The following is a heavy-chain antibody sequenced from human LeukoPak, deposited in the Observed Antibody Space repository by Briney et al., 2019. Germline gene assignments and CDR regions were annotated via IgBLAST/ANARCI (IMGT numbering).Heavy chain of an antibody. J-gene: IGHJ3*02. D-gene: IGHD3-3*01. Sequence: PGGSLRLSCAASGFTFSSYAMSWVRQAPGKGLVWVSRINSDGSITSYADSVKGRFTISRDNAKNTLYLQMNSLRGEDTAVYYCARDGIFGVIKGDAFDIWGQGTMVGVSS. CDR2: INSDGSIT. V-gene: IGHV3-74*01. CDR1: GFTFSSYA. CDR3: ARDGIFGVIKGDAFDI.